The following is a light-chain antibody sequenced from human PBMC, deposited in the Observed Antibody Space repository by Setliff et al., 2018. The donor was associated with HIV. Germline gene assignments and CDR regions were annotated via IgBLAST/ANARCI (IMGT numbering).Light chain of an antibody. V-gene: IGLV2-14*03. CDR1: SSDVGVYNY. J-gene: IGLJ3*02. CDR2: DVS. Sequence: QSVLTQPASVSGSPGQSITISCTGNSSDVGVYNYVSWYQQHPGKTPKVIIFDVSNRPSGVSDRFSGSKSGNTASLTISGLQAEYEADYYCSSYTISRTLVFGGGTKVTVL. CDR3: SSYTISRTLV.